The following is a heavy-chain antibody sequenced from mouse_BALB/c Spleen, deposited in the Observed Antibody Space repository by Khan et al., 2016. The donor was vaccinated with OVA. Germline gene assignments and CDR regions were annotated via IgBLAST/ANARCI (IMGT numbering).Heavy chain of an antibody. CDR2: INTYTGEP. Sequence: QIQLVQSGPELEKPGESVKISCKASGYTFTNYGMNWVKQSPGKVLKWMGCINTYTGEPTYADDFKGRFAFTLETSASTAYLQMNNLKNEDTATYYCARPTDFSYTLAYWGQGTSVSVSS. CDR3: ARPTDFSYTLAY. V-gene: IGHV9-3-1*01. CDR1: GYTFTNYG. J-gene: IGHJ4*01.